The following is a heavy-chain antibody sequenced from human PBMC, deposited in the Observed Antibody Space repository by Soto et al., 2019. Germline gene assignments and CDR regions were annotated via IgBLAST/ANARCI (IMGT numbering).Heavy chain of an antibody. Sequence: PSETLSLTCAVSGGSISSGDYSWSWIRQPPGKGLEWIGYIYHSGSTYYNPSLKSRVTISVDRSKNQFSLKLSSVTAAAAAVYYCGGELGVDVFDLWAQGTMVPV. CDR2: IYHSGST. CDR1: GGSISSGDYS. V-gene: IGHV4-30-2*01. CDR3: GGELGVDVFDL. J-gene: IGHJ3*01. D-gene: IGHD3-16*01.